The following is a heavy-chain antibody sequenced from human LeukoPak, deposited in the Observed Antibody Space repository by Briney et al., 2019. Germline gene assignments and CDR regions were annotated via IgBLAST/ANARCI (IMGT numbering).Heavy chain of an antibody. J-gene: IGHJ4*02. CDR1: GGSFSGYY. CDR2: INHSGST. V-gene: IGHV4-34*01. D-gene: IGHD2-21*02. Sequence: SETLSLTCAVYGGSFSGYYWSWIRQPPGKGLEWIGEINHSGSTNYNPSLKSRVTISVDTSKNQFSLKLSSVTAADTAVYYCASSNCGGYCYASYNPGGFDYWGQGTPVTVSS. CDR3: ASSNCGGYCYASYNPGGFDY.